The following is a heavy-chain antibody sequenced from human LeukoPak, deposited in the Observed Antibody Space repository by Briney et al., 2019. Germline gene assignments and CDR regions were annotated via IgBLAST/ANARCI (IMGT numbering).Heavy chain of an antibody. CDR3: AKRGVVIRVILVGFHKEAYYFDS. D-gene: IGHD3-22*01. Sequence: GGSLRLSCAASGLTFSDYYMSWIRQAPGKGLEWVAGISGSGGSTNYADSVKGRFTISRDNRKNTLYLQMNSLRAEDTAVYFCAKRGVVIRVILVGFHKEAYYFDSWGQGALVTVSS. CDR1: GLTFSDYY. V-gene: IGHV3-23*01. J-gene: IGHJ4*02. CDR2: ISGSGGST.